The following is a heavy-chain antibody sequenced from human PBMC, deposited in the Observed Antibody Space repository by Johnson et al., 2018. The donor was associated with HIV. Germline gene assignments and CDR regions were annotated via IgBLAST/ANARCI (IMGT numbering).Heavy chain of an antibody. CDR3: ARDSYGGAFDI. J-gene: IGHJ3*02. CDR1: GFTFNDYA. CDR2: ISGSGGNR. V-gene: IGHV3-23*04. Sequence: VQLVESGGGVVRPGGSLRLSCAASGFTFNDYAMSWVRQAPGKGLEWVSDISGSGGNRYYADSVKGRFTISRDNSKNTLYLQMNSLRAEDTAVYYCARDSYGGAFDIWGQGTMVTVSS. D-gene: IGHD3-16*01.